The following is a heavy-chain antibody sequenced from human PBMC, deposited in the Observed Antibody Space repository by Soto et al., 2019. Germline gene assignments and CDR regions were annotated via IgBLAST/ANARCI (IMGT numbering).Heavy chain of an antibody. CDR3: ARGDDYYDSSGYYLEYFQH. Sequence: PSGTLSLTCTVSGGSISICSYYWGLIRQPPGKGLEWIGSIYYSGSTYYNPSLKSRVTISVDTSKNQFSLKLSSVTAADTAVYYCARGDDYYDSSGYYLEYFQHWGQGTLVTVSS. CDR1: GGSISICSYY. J-gene: IGHJ1*01. D-gene: IGHD3-22*01. CDR2: IYYSGST. V-gene: IGHV4-39*07.